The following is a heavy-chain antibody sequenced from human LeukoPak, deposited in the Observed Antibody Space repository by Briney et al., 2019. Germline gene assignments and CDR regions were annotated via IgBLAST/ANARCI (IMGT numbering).Heavy chain of an antibody. CDR1: AFSLNTYN. D-gene: IGHD3-9*01. Sequence: GGSLRLSCVVSAFSLNTYNMNWVRQAPGKGLEWVSSISYTGTYIYYADSVKGRFTISRDNAQNSVYLQMNSLRAEDTAVYYCARHRGVLRYFDDPDYFDYWGQGTLVTVSS. CDR2: ISYTGTYI. J-gene: IGHJ4*02. V-gene: IGHV3-21*04. CDR3: ARHRGVLRYFDDPDYFDY.